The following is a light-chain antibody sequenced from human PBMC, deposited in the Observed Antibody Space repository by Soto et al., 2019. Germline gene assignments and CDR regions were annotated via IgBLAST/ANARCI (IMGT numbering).Light chain of an antibody. V-gene: IGKV3-20*01. Sequence: EIVLTQSPGTLSLSPGERTTLSCRASQSVSSNFLAWYQQKPGQAPRLLIYGASSRATGIPDRFSGSGSGTDFTLTISRLEAEDFAVYYCQQYGSSPPIYTFGQGTKLEMK. CDR1: QSVSSNF. J-gene: IGKJ2*01. CDR2: GAS. CDR3: QQYGSSPPIYT.